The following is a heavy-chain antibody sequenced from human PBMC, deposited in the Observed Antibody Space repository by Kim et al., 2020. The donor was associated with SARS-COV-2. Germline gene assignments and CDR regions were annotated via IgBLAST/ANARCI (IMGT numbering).Heavy chain of an antibody. CDR3: ARRAYCGGDCYLFNYWYFDL. Sequence: GGSLRLSCAASGFTFSSYEMNWVRQAPGKGLEWVSYISSSGSTIYYADSVKGRFTISRDNAKNSLYLQMNSLRAEDTAVYYCARRAYCGGDCYLFNYWYFDLWVRGTLVTVSS. CDR1: GFTFSSYE. V-gene: IGHV3-48*03. D-gene: IGHD2-21*02. J-gene: IGHJ2*01. CDR2: ISSSGSTI.